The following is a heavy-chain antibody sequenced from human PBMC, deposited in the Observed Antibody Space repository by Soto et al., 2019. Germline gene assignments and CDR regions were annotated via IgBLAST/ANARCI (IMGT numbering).Heavy chain of an antibody. V-gene: IGHV3-9*01. CDR2: ISWNSGSI. D-gene: IGHD6-19*01. Sequence: EVQLVESGGGLVQPGRSLRLSCAASGFTFDDYAMHWVRQAPGKGLEWVSGISWNSGSISYADSVKGRFTISRDNAKNSLYLQMNSLRAEDTALYYCAKDIEQWLVRRNYGMDVWGQGTTVTVSS. J-gene: IGHJ6*02. CDR1: GFTFDDYA. CDR3: AKDIEQWLVRRNYGMDV.